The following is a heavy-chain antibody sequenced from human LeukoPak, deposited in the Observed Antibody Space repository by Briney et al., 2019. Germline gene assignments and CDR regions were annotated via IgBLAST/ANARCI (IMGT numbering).Heavy chain of an antibody. J-gene: IGHJ4*02. Sequence: PGGSLRLSCVASGFNFEFHGMSWVRQAPGKGLEWVAFIRYDGSNKYYADSVKGRFTISRDNVKNSLYLQMNSLRAEDTAVYYCARERDLWPKAGDYWGQGTLVTVSS. CDR1: GFNFEFHG. D-gene: IGHD3-10*01. CDR3: ARERDLWPKAGDY. CDR2: IRYDGSNK. V-gene: IGHV3-30*02.